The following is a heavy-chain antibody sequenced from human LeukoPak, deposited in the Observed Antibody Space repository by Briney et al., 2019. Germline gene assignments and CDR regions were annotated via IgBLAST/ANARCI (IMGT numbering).Heavy chain of an antibody. Sequence: PGRSLRLSCAASGFTFSSYAMHWVRQAPGKGLEWVAVISYDGSNKYYADSVKGRFTISRDNSKNTLYLHMNSLRAEDTAVYYCARGPGAPGVDYWGQGTLVTVSS. CDR1: GFTFSSYA. D-gene: IGHD1-26*01. V-gene: IGHV3-30-3*01. CDR2: ISYDGSNK. CDR3: ARGPGAPGVDY. J-gene: IGHJ4*02.